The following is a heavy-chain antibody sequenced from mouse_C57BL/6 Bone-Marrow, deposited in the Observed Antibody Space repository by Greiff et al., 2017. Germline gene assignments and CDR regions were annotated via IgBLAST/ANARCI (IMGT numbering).Heavy chain of an antibody. CDR1: GFNIKDYY. Sequence: VQVVESGAELVKPGASVKLSCTASGFNIKDYYMHWVKQRTEQGLEWIGRIDPEDGETKYAPKFPGKATITADTSSNTAYLQRSSLTSEDTAVYYCARQLRLSFAYWGQGTLVTVSA. V-gene: IGHV14-2*01. J-gene: IGHJ3*01. CDR3: ARQLRLSFAY. D-gene: IGHD3-2*02. CDR2: IDPEDGET.